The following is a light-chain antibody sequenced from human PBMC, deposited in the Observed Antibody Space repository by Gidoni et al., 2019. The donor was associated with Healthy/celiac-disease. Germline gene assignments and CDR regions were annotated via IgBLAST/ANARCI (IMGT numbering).Light chain of an antibody. CDR2: DAS. V-gene: IGKV3-11*01. J-gene: IGKJ2*01. CDR3: QQRSNWPPMYT. Sequence: EIVLTQSPDTLSLSPGERATLSCRASQSVSSYLAWYQQQPGQAPRLLIYDASNRATGIPARCSGSGSGTDFTLTISSLEPEDFSVYYCQQRSNWPPMYTFGQGTKLEIK. CDR1: QSVSSY.